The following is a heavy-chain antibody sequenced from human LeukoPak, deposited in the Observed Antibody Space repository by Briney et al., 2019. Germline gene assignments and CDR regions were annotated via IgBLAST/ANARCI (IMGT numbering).Heavy chain of an antibody. D-gene: IGHD3-22*01. J-gene: IGHJ4*02. V-gene: IGHV3-23*01. CDR3: AKPGAYYDSSGYWDY. CDR2: ISGSGIST. CDR1: GFTSSSYA. Sequence: GGSLRLSCAASGFTSSSYAMTWVRQAPGKGLEWVSGISGSGISTYYADSVKGRFTISRDNSKNTLYLQMNSLRAEDTAVYYCAKPGAYYDSSGYWDYWGQGTLVTVSS.